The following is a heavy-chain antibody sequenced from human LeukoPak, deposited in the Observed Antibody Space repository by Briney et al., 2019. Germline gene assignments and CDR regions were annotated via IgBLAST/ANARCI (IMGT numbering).Heavy chain of an antibody. Sequence: ASVKVSCKASGYTFTAYYIHWVRQAPGQGLEWMGWINPNSDYTFYAQKLQGRATLTRDTSISTVYMELTTLTSDDTALYYCAVAPGDYWGQGTLVSVSA. D-gene: IGHD2-21*01. J-gene: IGHJ4*02. CDR3: AVAPGDY. CDR2: INPNSDYT. V-gene: IGHV1-2*02. CDR1: GYTFTAYY.